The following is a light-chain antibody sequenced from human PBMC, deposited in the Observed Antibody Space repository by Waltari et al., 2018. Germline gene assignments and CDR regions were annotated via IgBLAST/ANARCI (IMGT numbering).Light chain of an antibody. CDR2: DAS. V-gene: IGKV3-20*01. CDR3: QHYVSLPVT. J-gene: IGKJ1*01. CDR1: QSFTRY. Sequence: EIVLTQSPGTLSLSPGERATLSCRASQSFTRYLAWYQHKPGQAPRLLIYDASTRAAGIADRFSGSGSWTDFSLTISRLEPEDFAVYYCQHYVSLPVTFGQGTKVEIK.